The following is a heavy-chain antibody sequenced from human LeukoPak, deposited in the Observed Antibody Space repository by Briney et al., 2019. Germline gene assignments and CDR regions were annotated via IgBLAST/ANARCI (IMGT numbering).Heavy chain of an antibody. D-gene: IGHD4-23*01. J-gene: IGHJ4*02. CDR1: GGSISSYY. Sequence: SETLSLTCTVSGGSISSYYWSWIRQPPGKGLEWIAYIYSSGSTDYNPSLKSRVTISVDTSKNQFSLKLTSVTAADTAVYYCARGGKATVVTMWGQGILVTVSS. CDR2: IYSSGST. V-gene: IGHV4-4*09. CDR3: ARGGKATVVTM.